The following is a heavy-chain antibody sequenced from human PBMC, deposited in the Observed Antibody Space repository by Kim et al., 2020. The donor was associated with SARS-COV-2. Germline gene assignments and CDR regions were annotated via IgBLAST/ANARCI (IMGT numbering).Heavy chain of an antibody. D-gene: IGHD2-15*01. J-gene: IGHJ6*02. CDR1: GYSFTSYW. V-gene: IGHV5-51*01. CDR2: IYPGDSDT. CDR3: ARQVGTVVTYYYYYGMDV. Sequence: GESLKISCKGSGYSFTSYWIGWVRQMPGKGLEWMGIIYPGDSDTRYSPSFQGQVTISADKSISTAYLQWSSLKASDTAMYYCARQVGTVVTYYYYYGMDVWGQGTTVTVSS.